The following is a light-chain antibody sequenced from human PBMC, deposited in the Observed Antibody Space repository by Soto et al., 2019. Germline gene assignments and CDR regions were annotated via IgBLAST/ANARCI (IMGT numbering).Light chain of an antibody. CDR3: QTWGTGLLV. CDR1: SGHRTYA. Sequence: QPVLTQSPSASASLGASVKLTCTLSSGHRTYAIAWHQQQPEKGPRYLMNLNSDGRHTKGDGIPDRFSGSSSGTERYLTISSLQSEDEADNYCQTWGTGLLVFGGGTKLTVL. CDR2: LNSDGRH. V-gene: IGLV4-69*01. J-gene: IGLJ2*01.